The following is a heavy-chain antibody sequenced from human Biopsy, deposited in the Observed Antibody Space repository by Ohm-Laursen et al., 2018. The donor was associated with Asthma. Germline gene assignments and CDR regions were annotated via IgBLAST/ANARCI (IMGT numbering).Heavy chain of an antibody. J-gene: IGHJ6*02. CDR1: GFTVSSNG. Sequence: SLRLSCAVSGFTVSSNGMSWVRQPPGKGLEWVSVIYSGGGTYYADSVKGRFTISRDSSKNTLFLQMDSLRAEDTAVYYCARQPIAEPGTTFYYYYGMDVWGQGTTVTVSS. V-gene: IGHV3-53*01. D-gene: IGHD6-13*01. CDR2: IYSGGGT. CDR3: ARQPIAEPGTTFYYYYGMDV.